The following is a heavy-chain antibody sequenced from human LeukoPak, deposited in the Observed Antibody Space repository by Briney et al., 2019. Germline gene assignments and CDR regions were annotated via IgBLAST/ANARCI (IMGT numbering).Heavy chain of an antibody. CDR1: GGSISSGSYY. J-gene: IGHJ6*03. Sequence: SETLSLTCTVSGGSISSGSYYWSWIRQPAGKGLEWIGRIYTSGSTNYNPSLKSRVTMSVDTSKNQFSLKLSSVTAADTAVYYCARETAYGSGYYYYYMDVWGKGTTVTVSS. CDR3: ARETAYGSGYYYYYMDV. D-gene: IGHD3-10*01. CDR2: IYTSGST. V-gene: IGHV4-61*02.